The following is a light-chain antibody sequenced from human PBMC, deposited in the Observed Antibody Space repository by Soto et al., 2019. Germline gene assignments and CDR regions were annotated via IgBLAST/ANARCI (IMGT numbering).Light chain of an antibody. CDR1: QNIDNNY. V-gene: IGKV3-20*01. CDR3: QQCAYSPRT. CDR2: DAS. Sequence: ELVLTQSPDSLSLSPGERATLSCRASQNIDNNYLVWYQQRPGLAPRLLIYDASVRATGIPDRFSGSGSGTDVTLSISRLEPEDFAVYYCQQCAYSPRTFGQGTKVEVK. J-gene: IGKJ1*01.